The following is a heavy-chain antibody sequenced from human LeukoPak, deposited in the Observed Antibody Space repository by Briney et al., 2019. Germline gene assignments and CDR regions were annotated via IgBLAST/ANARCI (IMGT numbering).Heavy chain of an antibody. J-gene: IGHJ4*03. V-gene: IGHV3-48*01. D-gene: IGHD3-22*01. CDR3: TTYFDTTGYFEEAYDT. CDR2: ISTNSRTI. CDR1: GFPFSRYS. Sequence: PGGSLRLSCAPSGFPFSRYSMNWVRQSPGKGLEWVAYISTNSRTIYSGDSVKGRFSISRDNDKSLLYLQMENLRVEDTAVHYCTTYFDTTGYFEEAYDTWGQGTLVTVSA.